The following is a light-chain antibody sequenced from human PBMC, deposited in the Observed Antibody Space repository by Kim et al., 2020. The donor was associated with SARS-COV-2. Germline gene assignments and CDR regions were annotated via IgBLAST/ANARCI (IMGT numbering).Light chain of an antibody. Sequence: DIVMTQSPDSLAVSLGERATINCKSSQSVLYNSNNKNYLAWYEQKPGQPPNLLIYWASTRESGVPDRFSGSGSETDFTLTISSLQAEDVAVYYCQQYYSTPPTFGQGTKLEI. CDR2: WAS. V-gene: IGKV4-1*01. CDR3: QQYYSTPPT. J-gene: IGKJ2*01. CDR1: QSVLYNSNNKNY.